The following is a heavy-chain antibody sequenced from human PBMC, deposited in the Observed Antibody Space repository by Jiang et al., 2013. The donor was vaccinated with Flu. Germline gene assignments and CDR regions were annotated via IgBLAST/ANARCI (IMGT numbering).Heavy chain of an antibody. J-gene: IGHJ4*02. CDR1: GGSISSDNW. CDR2: IYHSGSA. V-gene: IGHV4-4*02. CDR3: VNPWAHSGVWQKDY. Sequence: GPGLVKPSGTLSLTCAVSGGSISSDNWWSWVRQPPGKGLEWIGEIYHSGSANYNPSLKSRVSMSVDKSKNQFSVTLSSVTAADTAVYYCVNPWAHSGVWQKDYWGQGTLVTVSS. D-gene: IGHD2-15*01.